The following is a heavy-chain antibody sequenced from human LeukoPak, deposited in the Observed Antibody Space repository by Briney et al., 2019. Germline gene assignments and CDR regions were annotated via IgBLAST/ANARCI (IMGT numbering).Heavy chain of an antibody. Sequence: GGSLRLSCVASGFTFSNHAMTWVRQAPGKGLEWVSAISADAVDTFYAPSVKGRFTISRDNSKNTMYLQINSLRAEDTAIYYCAKDVWWSVSWGQGTLVTVSS. J-gene: IGHJ5*02. CDR1: GFTFSNHA. D-gene: IGHD2-8*02. V-gene: IGHV3-23*01. CDR2: ISADAVDT. CDR3: AKDVWWSVS.